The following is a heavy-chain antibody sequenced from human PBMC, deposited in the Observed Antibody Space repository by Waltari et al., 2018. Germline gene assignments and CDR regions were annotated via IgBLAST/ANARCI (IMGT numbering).Heavy chain of an antibody. CDR1: GFTFSSYG. CDR3: AKDPPRWELQGRGFDY. D-gene: IGHD1-26*01. CDR2: IRYDGSNK. J-gene: IGHJ4*02. Sequence: QVQLVESGGGVVQPGGSLRLSCAASGFTFSSYGMHWVRQAPGKGLEWVAFIRYDGSNKYYADSVKGRFTISRDNSKNTLYLQMNSLRAEDTAVYYCAKDPPRWELQGRGFDYWGQGTLVTVSS. V-gene: IGHV3-30*02.